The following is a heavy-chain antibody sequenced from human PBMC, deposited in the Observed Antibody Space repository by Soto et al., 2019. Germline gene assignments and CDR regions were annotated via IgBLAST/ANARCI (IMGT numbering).Heavy chain of an antibody. V-gene: IGHV4-34*01. J-gene: IGHJ6*02. CDR1: GGSFSGYY. CDR3: ARREGNSSSPETYDYYYGMDV. CDR2: ITNSGST. D-gene: IGHD6-6*01. Sequence: QVQLQQWGAGLLKPSETLSLTCAVYGGSFSGYYWSWIRQPPGKGLEWIGEITNSGSTNYNPSLKSRVPISVDTSNNQFSLKLSSVTAADTAVYYCARREGNSSSPETYDYYYGMDVWGQGTTVTVSS.